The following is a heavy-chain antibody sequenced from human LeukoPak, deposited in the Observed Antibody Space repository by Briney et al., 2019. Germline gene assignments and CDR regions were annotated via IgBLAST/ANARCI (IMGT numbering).Heavy chain of an antibody. J-gene: IGHJ6*02. V-gene: IGHV4-31*03. Sequence: SQTLSLTCTVSGGSISSGGYYWSWIRQHPGKGLEWIGYIYYSGSTYYNPSLKSRVTISVDTSKNQFSLKLSSATAADTAVYYCARDPYYDSSSFGGMDVWGQGTTVTVSS. CDR1: GGSISSGGYY. CDR3: ARDPYYDSSSFGGMDV. D-gene: IGHD3-22*01. CDR2: IYYSGST.